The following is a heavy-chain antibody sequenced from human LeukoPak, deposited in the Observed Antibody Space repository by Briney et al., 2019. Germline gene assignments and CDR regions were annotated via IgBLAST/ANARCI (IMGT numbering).Heavy chain of an antibody. J-gene: IGHJ4*02. D-gene: IGHD6-13*01. CDR1: GGSISSYY. CDR3: ARDAAAGNFDY. CDR2: IYYSGST. V-gene: IGHV4-59*01. Sequence: PSETLSLTCTVSGGSISSYYWSWIRQPPGKGLEWIGYIYYSGSTNYNPSLKSRVTISVDTSKNQFSLKLSSVTAADTAVYYCARDAAAGNFDYWGQGTPVTVSS.